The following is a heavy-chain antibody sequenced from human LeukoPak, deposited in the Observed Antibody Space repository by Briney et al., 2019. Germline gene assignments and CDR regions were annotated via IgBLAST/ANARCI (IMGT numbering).Heavy chain of an antibody. V-gene: IGHV4-38-2*01. D-gene: IGHD3-22*01. Sequence: SETLSLTCSVSGYSINTNSYWAWIRQPPGKGLEWIGSSHHGGNTYYHPSLKSRVTISIDTSENQFSLELYSVTADDTAVYYCARWLGKGFDMWGQGTVVTVSS. CDR2: SHHGGNT. CDR1: GYSINTNSY. J-gene: IGHJ3*02. CDR3: ARWLGKGFDM.